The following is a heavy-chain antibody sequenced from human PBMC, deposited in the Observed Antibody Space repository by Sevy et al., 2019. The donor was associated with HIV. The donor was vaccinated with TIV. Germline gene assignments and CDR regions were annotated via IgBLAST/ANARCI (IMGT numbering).Heavy chain of an antibody. CDR3: ARPDLSGWYFDF. CDR2: ISSSSDSSRTL. V-gene: IGHV3-48*01. CDR1: GFTFSSYS. Sequence: GGSLRLSCVASGFTFSSYSMNWVRQAPGKGLEWVSYISSSSDSSRTLYYADSVKGRFSISRDNAKDLVHLQMASLRVEDTAVYYCARPDLSGWYFDFWGHGTLVTVSS. D-gene: IGHD6-19*01. J-gene: IGHJ4*01.